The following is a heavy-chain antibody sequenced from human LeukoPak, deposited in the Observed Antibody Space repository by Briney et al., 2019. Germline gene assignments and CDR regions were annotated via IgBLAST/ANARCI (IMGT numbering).Heavy chain of an antibody. J-gene: IGHJ6*02. Sequence: SETLSLTCTVSGGSISSSSYYWGWIRQPPGKGLEWIGSIYYSGSTYYNPSLKSRVTMSVDTSKNQFSLKLSSVTAADTAVYYCARGDYDYYYGMDVWGQGTTVTVSS. CDR1: GGSISSSSYY. V-gene: IGHV4-39*07. CDR3: ARGDYDYYYGMDV. CDR2: IYYSGST. D-gene: IGHD2-21*02.